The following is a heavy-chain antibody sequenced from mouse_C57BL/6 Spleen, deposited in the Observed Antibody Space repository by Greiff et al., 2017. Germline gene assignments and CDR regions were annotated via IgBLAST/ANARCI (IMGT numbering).Heavy chain of an antibody. D-gene: IGHD2-5*01. Sequence: QVQLQQSEAELARPGASVKLSCKASGYTFTSYGISWVKQRTGQGLEWIGEIYPRSGNTYYNEKFKGKATLTADKSSSTAYMELRSLTSEDSAVYFCARSDSYYSNYVAMDYWGQGTSVTVSS. V-gene: IGHV1-81*01. J-gene: IGHJ4*01. CDR2: IYPRSGNT. CDR3: ARSDSYYSNYVAMDY. CDR1: GYTFTSYG.